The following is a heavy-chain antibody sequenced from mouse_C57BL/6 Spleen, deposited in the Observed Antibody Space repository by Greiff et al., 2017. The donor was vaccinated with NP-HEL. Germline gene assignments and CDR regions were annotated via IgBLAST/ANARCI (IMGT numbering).Heavy chain of an antibody. CDR2: IYPRSGNT. CDR3: ARRGGGSGSTYGGYFDV. V-gene: IGHV1-81*01. D-gene: IGHD1-1*01. Sequence: VQLQESGAELARPGASVKLSCKASGYTFTSYGISWVKQRTGQGLEWIGEIYPRSGNTYYNEKFKGKATLTADKSSSTAYLELRSLTSEDSAVYFCARRGGGSGSTYGGYFDVWGTGTTVTVSS. CDR1: GYTFTSYG. J-gene: IGHJ1*03.